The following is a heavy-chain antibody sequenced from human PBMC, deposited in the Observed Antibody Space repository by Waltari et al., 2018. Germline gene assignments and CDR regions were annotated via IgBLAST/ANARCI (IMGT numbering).Heavy chain of an antibody. CDR2: IFPGDSDT. CDR3: VRGDVNGYGYTFDI. J-gene: IGHJ3*02. Sequence: EVQLVQSGAEVKKPGESLKISCKGSGYNFINYWIGWVRQLPGKGLEWMGIIFPGDSDTRYSPSFQGQVTISADKSISTAYLQWSSLKASDTAMFYCVRGDVNGYGYTFDIWGQGTVVTVSS. CDR1: GYNFINYW. V-gene: IGHV5-51*01. D-gene: IGHD5-12*01.